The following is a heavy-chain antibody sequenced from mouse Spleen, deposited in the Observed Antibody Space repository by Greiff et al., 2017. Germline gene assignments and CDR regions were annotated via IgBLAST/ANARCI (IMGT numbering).Heavy chain of an antibody. Sequence: QVQLQQPGAELVKPGASVKLSCKVSGYTFTSYWMHWVKQRPGQGLEWIGEINPSNGRTNYNEKFKSKATLTVDKSSSTAYMQLSSLTSEDSAVYYCARGGLGRYWGQGTTLTVSS. J-gene: IGHJ2*01. CDR1: GYTFTSYW. CDR2: INPSNGRT. CDR3: ARGGLGRY. D-gene: IGHD4-1*01. V-gene: IGHV1S81*02.